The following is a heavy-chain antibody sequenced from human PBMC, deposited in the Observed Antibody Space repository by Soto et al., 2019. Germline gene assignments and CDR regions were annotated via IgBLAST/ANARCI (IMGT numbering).Heavy chain of an antibody. CDR1: GYTFTSYS. CDR3: AIGFCGSRCYYLEN. D-gene: IGHD2-2*01. CDR2: ISPSDDRT. J-gene: IGHJ4*02. V-gene: IGHV1-46*01. Sequence: QVQLVQSGTEVKESGASVKVTCKASGYTFTSYSIHWVRQAPGQGLEWMGIISPSDDRTNYQQKFQDRVTMTRDTPTRTVYMELSRLTFDDTAVYYCAIGFCGSRCYYLENWGQGTLIVVSS.